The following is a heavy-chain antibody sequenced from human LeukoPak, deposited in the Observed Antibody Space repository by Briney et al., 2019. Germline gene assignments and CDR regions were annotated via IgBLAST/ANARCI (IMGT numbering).Heavy chain of an antibody. V-gene: IGHV4-34*01. CDR3: ARARYSGSYYGYYYYMDV. J-gene: IGHJ6*03. CDR2: INHSGST. CDR1: GGSFSGYY. Sequence: SEALSLTCAVYGGSFSGYYWSWIRQPPGKGLEWIGEINHSGSTNYNPSLKSRVTISVDTSKNQFSLKLSSVTSADTAVYYCARARYSGSYYGYYYYMDVWGKGTTVTVSS. D-gene: IGHD1-26*01.